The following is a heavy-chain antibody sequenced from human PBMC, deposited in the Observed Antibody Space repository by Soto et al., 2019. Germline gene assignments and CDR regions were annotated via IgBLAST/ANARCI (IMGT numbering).Heavy chain of an antibody. Sequence: EVQLVESGGGLVQPGGSLRLSCAASGFTFSSYWMHWVRQAPGKGLVWVSRINSDGSSTSYADSVKGRFTISRDNAKNTRYRQMSSLRAEDTAVYYCARASTIFWHAFDIWGQGTMVTVSS. D-gene: IGHD3-9*01. J-gene: IGHJ3*02. CDR3: ARASTIFWHAFDI. V-gene: IGHV3-74*01. CDR2: INSDGSST. CDR1: GFTFSSYW.